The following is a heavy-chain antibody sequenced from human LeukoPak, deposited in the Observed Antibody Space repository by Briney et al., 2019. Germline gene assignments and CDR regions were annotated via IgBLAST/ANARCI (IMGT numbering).Heavy chain of an antibody. D-gene: IGHD3-22*01. J-gene: IGHJ4*02. CDR1: GFTFDDYA. CDR2: ISWNGGST. V-gene: IGHV3-20*04. Sequence: GGSLRLSCAASGFTFDDYAMHWVRQAPGKGLEWVSGISWNGGSTGYADSVKSRFTISRDNAKNSLYLQMNSLRAEDTALYYCARAIHYYQSSGYDYWGQGTLVTVSS. CDR3: ARAIHYYQSSGYDY.